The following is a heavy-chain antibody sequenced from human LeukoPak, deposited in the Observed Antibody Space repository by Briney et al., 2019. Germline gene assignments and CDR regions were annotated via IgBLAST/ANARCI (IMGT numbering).Heavy chain of an antibody. Sequence: ASVKVSCKASGGTFSSYAISWVRQAPGQRLEWMGWINAGNGNTKYSQKFQGRVTITRDTSASTAYMELSSLRSEDTAVYYCARDIWRSGWDWGQGTLVTVSS. V-gene: IGHV1-3*01. CDR1: GGTFSSYA. CDR2: INAGNGNT. D-gene: IGHD6-19*01. CDR3: ARDIWRSGWD. J-gene: IGHJ4*02.